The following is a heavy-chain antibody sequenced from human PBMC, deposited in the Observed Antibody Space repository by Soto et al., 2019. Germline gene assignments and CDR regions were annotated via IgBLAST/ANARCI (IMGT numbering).Heavy chain of an antibody. CDR1: GYTFTDYA. CDR3: ARDTGYTFGSLNY. Sequence: KKTKASVKVSCKASGYTFTDYALHWVRQAPGQRLEWMGWMNAGVGNTLYSQKFQGRITITRDTSASTAYMELNSLKSEDTAIYYCARDTGYTFGSLNYWGPGTLVTVSS. D-gene: IGHD5-18*01. J-gene: IGHJ4*02. CDR2: MNAGVGNT. V-gene: IGHV1-3*01.